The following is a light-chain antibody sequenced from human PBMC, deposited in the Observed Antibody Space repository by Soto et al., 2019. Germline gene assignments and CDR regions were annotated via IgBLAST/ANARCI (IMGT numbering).Light chain of an antibody. CDR2: AAS. V-gene: IGKV1-39*01. CDR3: QQSYSTPPT. J-gene: IGKJ4*01. CDR1: QSISSY. Sequence: DIQMTQSPSFMSASVGDSFNITCRASQSISSYLNWYQQKKGKAPKXXIYAASSLQSGVPSRFSGSGYGTDFNLTISSLQTEDFATYYCQQSYSTPPTFGGGTKVDIK.